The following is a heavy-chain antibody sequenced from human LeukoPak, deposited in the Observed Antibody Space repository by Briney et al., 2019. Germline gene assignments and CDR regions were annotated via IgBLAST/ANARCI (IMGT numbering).Heavy chain of an antibody. CDR3: ARGVGSSESNWFDP. J-gene: IGHJ5*02. Sequence: SETLSLTCTVSGDSISSGTYYWSWIRQPAGKGLEWIRRIRASWSTDYNPSLKRRLTISVDTSKNQFSLKLSSVTAADTAVYYCARGVGSSESNWFDPWGQGTLVSVSS. CDR1: GDSISSGTYY. V-gene: IGHV4-61*02. D-gene: IGHD3-10*01. CDR2: IRASWST.